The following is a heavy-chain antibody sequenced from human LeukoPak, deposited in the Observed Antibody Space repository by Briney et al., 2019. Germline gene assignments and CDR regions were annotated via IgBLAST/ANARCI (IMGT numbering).Heavy chain of an antibody. CDR2: IYYSGST. D-gene: IGHD4/OR15-4a*01. J-gene: IGHJ6*02. V-gene: IGHV4-59*01. CDR3: ARDSGHWLTYSNGMDV. Sequence: SETLSLTCTVSGGSITSYYWSWIRQPPGKGLEWIGYIYYSGSTNYNPSLKSRVTISVDTSKNQFSLRLSSLTAADTAVYYCARDSGHWLTYSNGMDVWGQGTTVTVSS. CDR1: GGSITSYY.